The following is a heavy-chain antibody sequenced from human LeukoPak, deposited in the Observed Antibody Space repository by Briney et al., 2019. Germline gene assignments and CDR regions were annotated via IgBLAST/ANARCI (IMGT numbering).Heavy chain of an antibody. CDR3: ARGGSPYYYDSSGYYGDY. Sequence: SVKVSCKASGGTFSSYAISWVRQAPGQGLEWMGGIIPILGTANYAQKFQGRVTITADKSTSTAYMELSSLRSEDTAVYYCARGGSPYYYDSSGYYGDYWGQGTLVTVSS. CDR2: IIPILGTA. V-gene: IGHV1-69*06. J-gene: IGHJ4*02. CDR1: GGTFSSYA. D-gene: IGHD3-22*01.